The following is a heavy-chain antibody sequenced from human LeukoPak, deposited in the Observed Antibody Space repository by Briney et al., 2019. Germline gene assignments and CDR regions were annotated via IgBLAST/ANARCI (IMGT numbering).Heavy chain of an antibody. CDR1: GYTFTSYY. V-gene: IGHV1-46*01. Sequence: ASVKVSCKASGYTFTSYYMHWVRQAPGQGLEWMGIINPSGGSTSYAQKFQGRVTMTRDTSTSTVYMELSSLRSEDTAVYYCARGNEGRIAVAPPDYWGQGTLVTVSS. D-gene: IGHD6-19*01. CDR3: ARGNEGRIAVAPPDY. J-gene: IGHJ4*02. CDR2: INPSGGST.